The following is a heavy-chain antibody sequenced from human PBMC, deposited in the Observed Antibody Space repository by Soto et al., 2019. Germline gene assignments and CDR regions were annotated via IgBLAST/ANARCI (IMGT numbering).Heavy chain of an antibody. CDR3: ARYSGGYYFDY. V-gene: IGHV1-69*06. CDR1: GGTFSSYA. CDR2: IIPIFGTA. J-gene: IGHJ4*02. D-gene: IGHD1-26*01. Sequence: GASVKVSCKASGGTFSSYAISWVRQAPGQGLEWMGGIIPIFGTANYAQKFQGRVTITADKSTSTAYMELRSLRSDDTAVYYCARYSGGYYFDYWGQGTLVTVSS.